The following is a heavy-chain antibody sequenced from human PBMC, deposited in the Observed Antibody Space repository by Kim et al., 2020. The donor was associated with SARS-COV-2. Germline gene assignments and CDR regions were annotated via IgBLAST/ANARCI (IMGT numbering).Heavy chain of an antibody. J-gene: IGHJ4*01. Sequence: SETLSLTCTVSGGSISSSSYYWGWIRQPPGKGLEWIGSIYYSGSTYYNPSLKSRVTISVDTSKNQFSLKLSSVTAADTAVYYCARGRRILQGVLEWLDY. CDR1: GGSISSSSYY. V-gene: IGHV4-39*07. D-gene: IGHD3-3*01. CDR3: ARGRRILQGVLEWLDY. CDR2: IYYSGST.